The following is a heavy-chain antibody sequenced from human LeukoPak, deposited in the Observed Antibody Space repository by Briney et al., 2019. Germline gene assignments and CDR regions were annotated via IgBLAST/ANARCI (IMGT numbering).Heavy chain of an antibody. CDR3: ARGLMEGYDFSFDY. J-gene: IGHJ4*02. CDR1: GGSISSYY. D-gene: IGHD5-12*01. V-gene: IGHV4-59*01. Sequence: SETLSLTCTVSGGSISSYYWSWIRQPPGKGLEWVGYIYYSGSTNYNPSLKSRVTISVDTSKNQFSLKLSSVTAADTAVYYCARGLMEGYDFSFDYWGQGTLVTVSS. CDR2: IYYSGST.